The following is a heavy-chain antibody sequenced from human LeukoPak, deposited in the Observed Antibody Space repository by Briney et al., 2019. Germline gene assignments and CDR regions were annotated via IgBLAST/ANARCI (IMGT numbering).Heavy chain of an antibody. CDR3: ARAPIAAAGPEFDY. D-gene: IGHD6-13*01. Sequence: PGGSLRLSCAASGFTFSSYTMSWVRQAPGKGLEWVSTITTSDGNTYYADSVKGRFTISRDNSKNTLYLQMNSLRAEDTAVYYCARAPIAAAGPEFDYWGQGTLVTVSS. CDR2: ITTSDGNT. CDR1: GFTFSSYT. J-gene: IGHJ4*02. V-gene: IGHV3-23*01.